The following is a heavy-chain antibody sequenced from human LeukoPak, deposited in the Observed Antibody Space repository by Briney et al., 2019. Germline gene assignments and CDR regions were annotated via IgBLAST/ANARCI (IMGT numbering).Heavy chain of an antibody. CDR1: GGSVSSGSYY. V-gene: IGHV4-61*01. CDR2: IYYSGST. CDR3: ARESLWGVVIKSSIGYFDY. Sequence: SETLSPTCTVSGGSVSSGSYYWSWIRQPPGKGLEWIGYIYYSGSTNYNPSLKSRVTISVDTSKNQFSLKLSSVTAEDTAVYYCARESLWGVVIKSSIGYFDYWGQGTLVTVSS. J-gene: IGHJ4*02. D-gene: IGHD3-3*01.